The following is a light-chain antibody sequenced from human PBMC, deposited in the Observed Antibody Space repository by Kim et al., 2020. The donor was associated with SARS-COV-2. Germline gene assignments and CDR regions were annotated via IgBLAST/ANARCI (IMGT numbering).Light chain of an antibody. Sequence: GKPVVISGPRSRGAIGAYYVQWYQHRPGSAPTTVIYENHQRPSGVPDRFSGSIDTSSNSASLTISGLQTEDEADYYCQSYDLATWVFGGGTQLTVL. CDR1: RGAIGAYY. V-gene: IGLV6-57*03. CDR3: QSYDLATWV. J-gene: IGLJ3*02. CDR2: ENH.